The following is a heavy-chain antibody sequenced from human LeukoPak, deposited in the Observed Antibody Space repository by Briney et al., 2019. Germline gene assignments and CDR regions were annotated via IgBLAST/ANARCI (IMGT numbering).Heavy chain of an antibody. V-gene: IGHV1-18*01. D-gene: IGHD2-15*01. Sequence: ASVKVSCKASGYTFTSYGISWVRQAPGQGLEWMGWISAYNGNTNYALKLQGRVTMTTDTSTSTAYMELRSLRSDDTAVYYCARDSPCSGGSCYSSPFDYWGQGTLVTVSS. CDR2: ISAYNGNT. CDR1: GYTFTSYG. J-gene: IGHJ4*02. CDR3: ARDSPCSGGSCYSSPFDY.